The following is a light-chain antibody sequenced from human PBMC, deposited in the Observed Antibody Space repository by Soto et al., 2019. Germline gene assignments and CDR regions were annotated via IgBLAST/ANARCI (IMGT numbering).Light chain of an antibody. CDR2: GNS. V-gene: IGLV1-40*01. CDR3: QSYDSSLSVV. CDR1: SSNIGAGYD. J-gene: IGLJ2*01. Sequence: QSVLTQPPSVSGAPGQRVTISCTGSSSNIGAGYDVHWYQQFPRTAPKLLIYGNSVRPSGVPDRFSGSKSGTSASLAITGLQDEDEGDYYCQSYDSSLSVVFGGGTKLTVL.